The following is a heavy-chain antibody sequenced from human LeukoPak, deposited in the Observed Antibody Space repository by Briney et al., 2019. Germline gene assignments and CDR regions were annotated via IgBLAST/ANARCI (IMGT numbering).Heavy chain of an antibody. CDR1: GYTFTSYY. Sequence: GSVKVSCKASGYTFTSYYMHWVRQAPGQGLEWMGIINPSGGSTNYAQKFQGRVTMTRDTSTSTVYMELSSLRSGDTAVYYCARDWGLIAAAGTDYYYGMDVWGQGTTVTVSS. D-gene: IGHD6-13*01. CDR2: INPSGGST. V-gene: IGHV1-46*01. CDR3: ARDWGLIAAAGTDYYYGMDV. J-gene: IGHJ6*02.